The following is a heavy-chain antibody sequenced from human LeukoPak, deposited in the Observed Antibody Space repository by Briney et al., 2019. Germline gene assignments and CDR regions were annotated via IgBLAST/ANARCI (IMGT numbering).Heavy chain of an antibody. Sequence: PGGSLRLSCAASGFTFSDYYMSWIRQAPGKGLEWVSYISSSGSTIYYADSVKGRFTISRDNAKNSLYLQMNSLRAEDTAVYYCARERVWGYSYGGSGYFDYWGQGTLVTVSS. CDR2: ISSSGSTI. D-gene: IGHD5-18*01. CDR1: GFTFSDYY. CDR3: ARERVWGYSYGGSGYFDY. V-gene: IGHV3-11*04. J-gene: IGHJ4*02.